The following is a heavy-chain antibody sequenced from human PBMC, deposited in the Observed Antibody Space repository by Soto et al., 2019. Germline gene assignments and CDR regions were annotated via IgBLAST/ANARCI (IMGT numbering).Heavy chain of an antibody. Sequence: QVQLQESGPGLVKPSGTLSLTCAVSGGSISSSNWWSWVRQPPGKGLEWSGEIYHSGSTNYNPSLKSRVTISVDKSKNQFSLKLSSVTAADTAVYYCARETYYYDSSGTYYFDYWGQGTLVTVSS. J-gene: IGHJ4*02. V-gene: IGHV4-4*02. CDR1: GGSISSSNW. CDR2: IYHSGST. CDR3: ARETYYYDSSGTYYFDY. D-gene: IGHD3-22*01.